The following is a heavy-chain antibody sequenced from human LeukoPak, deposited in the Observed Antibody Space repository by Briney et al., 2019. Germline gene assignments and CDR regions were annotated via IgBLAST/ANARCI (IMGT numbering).Heavy chain of an antibody. CDR3: ARELRIVGAPGFDY. D-gene: IGHD1-26*01. CDR2: IYSGGST. Sequence: PGGSLRLSCAASGFTVSSNYMSWVRQAPGKGLEWVSVIYSGGSTYYADSVKGRFTISRDNSKNTLYLQMNSLRAEDTAVYYCARELRIVGAPGFDYWGQGTLVTVSS. J-gene: IGHJ4*02. CDR1: GFTVSSNY. V-gene: IGHV3-66*01.